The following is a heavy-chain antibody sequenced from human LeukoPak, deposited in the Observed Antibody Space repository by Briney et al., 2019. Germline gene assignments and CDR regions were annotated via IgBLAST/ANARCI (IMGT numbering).Heavy chain of an antibody. CDR2: IKEDGRQT. D-gene: IGHD3-22*01. CDR1: GFSFSSYW. V-gene: IGHV3-7*01. CDR3: YGTRGY. J-gene: IGHJ4*02. Sequence: GGSLRLSCAASGFSFSSYWPMWVRQTPGKGLQWVATIKEDGRQTFYSDSVMGRFTISIDSAKNSLYLQMNSLRVEETAVYYCYGTRGYWGQGALVTVSS.